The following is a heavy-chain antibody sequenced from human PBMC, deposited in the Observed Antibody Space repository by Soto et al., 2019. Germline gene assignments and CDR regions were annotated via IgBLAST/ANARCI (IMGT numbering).Heavy chain of an antibody. CDR2: ISYDGSNK. CDR1: GFTFSSYG. CDR3: AKPRVVTGYYFDY. V-gene: IGHV3-30*18. Sequence: GGSLRLSCAASGFTFSSYGMHWVRQAPGKGLEWVAVISYDGSNKYYADSVKGRFTISRDNSKNTLYLQMNSLRAEDTAVYYCAKPRVVTGYYFDYWGQGTPVTVSS. D-gene: IGHD3-3*01. J-gene: IGHJ4*02.